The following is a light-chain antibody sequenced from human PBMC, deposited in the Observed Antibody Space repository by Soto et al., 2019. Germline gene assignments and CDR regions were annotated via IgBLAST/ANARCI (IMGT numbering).Light chain of an antibody. CDR2: EVN. CDR3: SSYTSSSTWV. CDR1: SSDVGAYDY. J-gene: IGLJ1*01. Sequence: QSALTQPASVSGSPGQSITISCTGTSSDVGAYDYVSWYQQHPGKAPKLLIYEVNNRPSGVSNRFSGSKSVNTATLTISGLQTEDEADYYCSSYTSSSTWVFGTGTKVTVL. V-gene: IGLV2-14*03.